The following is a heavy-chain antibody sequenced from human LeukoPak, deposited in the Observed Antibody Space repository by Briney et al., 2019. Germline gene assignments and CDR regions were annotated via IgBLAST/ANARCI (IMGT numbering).Heavy chain of an antibody. CDR3: TRDQYYYDSSGYYIYDY. Sequence: GGSLRLSCAASGFTFSSYSMNWVRQAPGKGLEWVSSITTSSSHTYYADSVKGRFTISRDNARNSLYLQMNSLRAQDTAVYYCTRDQYYYDSSGYYIYDYWGQGTLVTVSS. J-gene: IGHJ4*02. D-gene: IGHD3-22*01. CDR1: GFTFSSYS. V-gene: IGHV3-21*01. CDR2: ITTSSSHT.